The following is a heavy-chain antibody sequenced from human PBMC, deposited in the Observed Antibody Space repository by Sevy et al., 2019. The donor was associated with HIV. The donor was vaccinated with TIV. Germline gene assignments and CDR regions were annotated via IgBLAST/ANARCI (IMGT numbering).Heavy chain of an antibody. CDR2: IKSKTDGGTT. Sequence: GGSLRLSCAASGFTFSNAWMNWVRQAPGKGLEWVGRIKSKTDGGTTDYAAPVKGRFNISRDDSKNALYLQMNSLKTEDTAVYYCTTDAPTTVTTRNFFKRRVCYAFDIWGQGTMVTVSS. J-gene: IGHJ3*02. CDR1: GFTFSNAW. V-gene: IGHV3-15*07. CDR3: TTDAPTTVTTRNFFKRRVCYAFDI. D-gene: IGHD4-17*01.